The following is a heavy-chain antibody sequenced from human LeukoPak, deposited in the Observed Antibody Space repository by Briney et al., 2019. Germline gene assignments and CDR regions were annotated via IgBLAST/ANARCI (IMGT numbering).Heavy chain of an antibody. CDR3: ARHVSGEYFQH. CDR1: GGSISSYY. CDR2: IYYSGST. V-gene: IGHV4-59*08. Sequence: SETLSLTCTVSGGSISSYYWSWIRQPPGKGLEYIGYIYYSGSTNYNPSLKSRVTISVDTSKNQFSLKLSSVTAADTAVYYCARHVSGEYFQHWGQGTLVTVSS. J-gene: IGHJ1*01. D-gene: IGHD3-10*01.